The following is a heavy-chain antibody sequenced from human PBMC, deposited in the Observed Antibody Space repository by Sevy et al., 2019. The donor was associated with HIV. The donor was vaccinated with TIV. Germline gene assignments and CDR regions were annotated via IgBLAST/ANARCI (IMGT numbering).Heavy chain of an antibody. CDR3: TTLALNYYDSSGYEGGGY. CDR1: GFTFSNAW. J-gene: IGHJ4*02. CDR2: IKSKTDGGTT. D-gene: IGHD3-22*01. V-gene: IGHV3-15*01. Sequence: GGSLRLSCAASGFTFSNAWMSWVRQAPGKGLEWVGRIKSKTDGGTTDYAAPVKGRFTISRDDSKNTLYLQMNSLKTEETAWYYCTTLALNYYDSSGYEGGGYWGQGTLVTVSS.